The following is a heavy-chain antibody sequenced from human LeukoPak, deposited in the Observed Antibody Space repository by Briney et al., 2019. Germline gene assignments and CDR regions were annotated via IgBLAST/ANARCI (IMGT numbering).Heavy chain of an antibody. CDR1: GFIFSDFG. V-gene: IGHV3-21*04. CDR2: ISSRGTST. J-gene: IGHJ4*02. Sequence: GGSLRLSCVASGFIFSDFGMNWVRQVPGKGLEWVAFISSRGTSTFYADSVKGRFTISRDTAKKSLDLKMASLRADDTAAYYCVRGTDCSATTCYPLSAFDYWGQGTLVTVSS. CDR3: VRGTDCSATTCYPLSAFDY. D-gene: IGHD2-8*02.